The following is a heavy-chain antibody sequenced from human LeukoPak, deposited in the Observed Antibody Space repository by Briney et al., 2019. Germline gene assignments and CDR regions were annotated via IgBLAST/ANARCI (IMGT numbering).Heavy chain of an antibody. D-gene: IGHD3-22*01. CDR2: IYTSGST. CDR3: ARDYRYYDSSGYYIYFDY. Sequence: SETLSLTCTVSGGSISSYYWSWIRQPAGKGLEWIGRIYTSGSTNYNPSLKSRVTMSVDTSKNQFSLKLCSVTAADTAVYYCARDYRYYDSSGYYIYFDYWGQGTLVTVSS. CDR1: GGSISSYY. V-gene: IGHV4-4*07. J-gene: IGHJ4*02.